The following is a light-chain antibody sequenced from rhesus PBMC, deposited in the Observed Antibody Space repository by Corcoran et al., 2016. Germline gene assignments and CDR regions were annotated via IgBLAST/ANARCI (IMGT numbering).Light chain of an antibody. Sequence: KPMLTQPASLSASPGASASLTCTFSGGINVAGYHIFWYQQKPGSPPRYLLRYKSDSDKGQGSGVPSRFAGSKDASANTGIFRIAGLQSEYKADYSCAIGHSSGPVFVSGTKLTVL. J-gene: IGLJ6*01. CDR2: YKSDSDK. CDR3: AIGHSSGPV. V-gene: IGLV5-62*01. CDR1: GGINVAGYH.